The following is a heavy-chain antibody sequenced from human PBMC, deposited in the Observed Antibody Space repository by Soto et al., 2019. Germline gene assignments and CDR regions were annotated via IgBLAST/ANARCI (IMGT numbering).Heavy chain of an antibody. Sequence: EVQLLESGGDLVRPGESLRLSCAASGFNFNKYAMSWVRQAPGEGLEWVSGISCCGGTASYADSGKGRFTIARDDSKNTLFLHMNSLRGEDTAEYYCAKADGEQWLLPHLENWGRGTLVTVS. CDR1: GFNFNKYA. CDR2: ISCCGGTA. J-gene: IGHJ4*02. V-gene: IGHV3-23*01. CDR3: AKADGEQWLLPHLEN. D-gene: IGHD6-19*01.